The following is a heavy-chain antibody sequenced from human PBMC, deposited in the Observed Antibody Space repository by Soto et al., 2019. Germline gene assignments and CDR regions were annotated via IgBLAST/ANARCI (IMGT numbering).Heavy chain of an antibody. D-gene: IGHD6-13*01. CDR1: GYTFTSYG. CDR2: ISAYNGNT. J-gene: IGHJ4*02. V-gene: IGHV1-18*01. Sequence: GKASGYTFTSYGISWVRQAPGQGLEWMGWISAYNGNTNYAQKLQGRVTMTTDTSTSTAYMELRSLRSDDTAVYYCARALYSSSWYHIWGQGTLVTVSS. CDR3: ARALYSSSWYHI.